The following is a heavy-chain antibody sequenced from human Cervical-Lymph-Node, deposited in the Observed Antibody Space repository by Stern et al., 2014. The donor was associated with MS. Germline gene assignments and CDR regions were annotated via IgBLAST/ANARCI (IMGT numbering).Heavy chain of an antibody. D-gene: IGHD1-26*01. CDR1: GGTFSTYS. Sequence: QVQLGQSGAEVKRPGSSVRVSCKASGGTFSTYSISWVRQAPGQGLEWMGGIILIFGTINYDQKFQGRVTISADKSTSTAYLDLSSLRSEDTAMYYCARYSGTFYFDYWGQGTLVTVSS. V-gene: IGHV1-69*06. CDR3: ARYSGTFYFDY. J-gene: IGHJ4*02. CDR2: IILIFGTI.